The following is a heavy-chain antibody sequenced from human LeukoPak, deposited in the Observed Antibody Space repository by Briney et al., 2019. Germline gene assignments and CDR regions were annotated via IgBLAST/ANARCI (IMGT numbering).Heavy chain of an antibody. Sequence: ASVKVSCKASGYTFTSYDINWVRQATGQGVEWMGWMNPNSGNTGYAQKFQGRVTMTRNTSISTTYMELSSLRSEDTAVYYCARGRGITFGGVIVSNWFDPWGQGTLVTVSS. J-gene: IGHJ5*02. CDR2: MNPNSGNT. V-gene: IGHV1-8*01. CDR1: GYTFTSYD. D-gene: IGHD3-16*02. CDR3: ARGRGITFGGVIVSNWFDP.